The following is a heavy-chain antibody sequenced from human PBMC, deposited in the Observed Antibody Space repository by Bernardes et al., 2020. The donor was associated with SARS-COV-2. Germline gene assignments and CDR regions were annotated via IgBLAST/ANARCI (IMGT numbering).Heavy chain of an antibody. CDR3: AKSPFISSWQHYFDY. V-gene: IGHV3-23*01. CDR2: ISGSASGGTT. Sequence: GGSLRLSCAVSGFIVSSYAMTWVRQAPGKGLEWVSTISGSASGGTTHYADSFKGRFTISRDNSKNTVYLQMNSLRADDTAVYFCAKSPFISSWQHYFDYWGQGTLATVSS. CDR1: GFIVSSYA. D-gene: IGHD6-13*01. J-gene: IGHJ4*02.